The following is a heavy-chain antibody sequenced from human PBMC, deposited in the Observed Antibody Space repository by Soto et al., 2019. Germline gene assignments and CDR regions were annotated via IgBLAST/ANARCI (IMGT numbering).Heavy chain of an antibody. V-gene: IGHV4-61*01. Sequence: SETLSLTCTVSGGSVSNRSYYRSCIRQPPGKGLEWIGYIYYSGSTNYNPSLKSRVTIPVDTSKNQFSLKLSSVTAADTAVYYCAKFSSGYGYYFDYWGQGTLVTVSS. CDR2: IYYSGST. CDR1: GGSVSNRSYY. J-gene: IGHJ4*02. CDR3: AKFSSGYGYYFDY. D-gene: IGHD3-22*01.